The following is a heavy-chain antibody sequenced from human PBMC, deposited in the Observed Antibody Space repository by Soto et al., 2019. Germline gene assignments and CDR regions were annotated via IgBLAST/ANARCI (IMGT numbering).Heavy chain of an antibody. J-gene: IGHJ4*02. CDR1: GFTFSSYG. CDR2: ISYDGSNK. V-gene: IGHV3-30*18. CDR3: AKAQSRYCSGGSCYDPFDY. D-gene: IGHD2-15*01. Sequence: QVQLVESGGGVVQPGRSLRLSCAASGFTFSSYGMHWVRQAPGKGLEWVAVISYDGSNKYYADSVKGRFTISRDNSKNTLYLQMNSLRAEDTAVYYCAKAQSRYCSGGSCYDPFDYWGQGILVTVSS.